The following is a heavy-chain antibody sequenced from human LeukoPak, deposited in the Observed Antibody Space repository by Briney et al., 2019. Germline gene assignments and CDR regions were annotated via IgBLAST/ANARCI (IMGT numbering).Heavy chain of an antibody. CDR3: ARDLPTSSPRAENY. V-gene: IGHV1-69*08. CDR2: IIPILGTA. CDR1: GGTFSSYT. J-gene: IGHJ4*02. D-gene: IGHD6-6*01. Sequence: ASVKVSCKASGGTFSSYTISWVRQAPGQGLEWMGRIIPILGTANYAQKFQGRVTITADKSTSTAYMELSSLRSEDTAVYYCARDLPTSSPRAENYWGQGTLVTVSS.